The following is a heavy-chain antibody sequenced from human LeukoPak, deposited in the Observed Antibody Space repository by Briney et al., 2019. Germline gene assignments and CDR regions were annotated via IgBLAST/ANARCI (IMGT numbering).Heavy chain of an antibody. CDR1: GGSFSGYY. J-gene: IGHJ4*02. V-gene: IGHV4-34*01. Sequence: PSETLSLTCAVYGGSFSGYYWSWIRQPPGKGLEWIGEINHSGSTNYNPSLKSRVTISVDTSKNQFSLKLSSVTATDTAVYYCARVRSGGFFDYWGQGTLVTVSS. CDR3: ARVRSGGFFDY. D-gene: IGHD2-15*01. CDR2: INHSGST.